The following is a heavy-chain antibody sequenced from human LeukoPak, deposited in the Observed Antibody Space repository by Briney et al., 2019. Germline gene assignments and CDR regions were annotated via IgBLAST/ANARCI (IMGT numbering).Heavy chain of an antibody. V-gene: IGHV4-34*01. Sequence: PSETLSLTCAVYGGSFSGYYWSWIRQPPGKGLEWIGEINHSGSTNYNPSLKSRVTISVDTSKNQFSLKLSSVTAADTAVYYCARGNGNYDFWSGYFGRDYYFDYWGQGTLVTVSS. CDR3: ARGNGNYDFWSGYFGRDYYFDY. J-gene: IGHJ4*02. D-gene: IGHD3-3*01. CDR1: GGSFSGYY. CDR2: INHSGST.